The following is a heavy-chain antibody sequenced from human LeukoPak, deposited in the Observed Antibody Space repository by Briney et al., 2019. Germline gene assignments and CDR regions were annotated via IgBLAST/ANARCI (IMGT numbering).Heavy chain of an antibody. V-gene: IGHV3-30-3*01. J-gene: IGHJ4*02. Sequence: PGRSLRLSCAASGFTFSSYAMHWVRQAPGKGLEWVAVISYDGSNKYYADSVKGRFTISRDNSKNTLYLQMNSLRAEDTAVYYCAMIPYCSGGSCYSSDYWGQGTLVTVSS. D-gene: IGHD2-15*01. CDR2: ISYDGSNK. CDR3: AMIPYCSGGSCYSSDY. CDR1: GFTFSSYA.